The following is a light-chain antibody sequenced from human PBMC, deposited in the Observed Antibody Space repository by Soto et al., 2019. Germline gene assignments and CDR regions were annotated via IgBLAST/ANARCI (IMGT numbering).Light chain of an antibody. CDR3: TPSIEFPFT. V-gene: IGKV2-40*01. CDR2: TLS. J-gene: IGKJ3*01. CDR1: QSLLDSDDGNTY. Sequence: DIVMTQTPLSLPVTPGEPASISCRSSQSLLDSDDGNTYLDWYLQKPGQSPQLLIYTLSYRASGLQWGFGGRGSGLVFTLKTSRVEAEDVGVYCCTPSIEFPFTFAPGTKVD.